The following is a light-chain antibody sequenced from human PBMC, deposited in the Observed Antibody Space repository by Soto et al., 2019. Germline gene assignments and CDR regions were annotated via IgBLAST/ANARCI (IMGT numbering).Light chain of an antibody. Sequence: IVRTKSPATLSVSPGEGATVSCRDSQSVSSSYLVWHQQKPGQAPRLLIYAASRRATGIPDRFSGSGSGTDFTLTISRLEPEDFAVYYCQQSGSSPITFGQGARLEI. CDR3: QQSGSSPIT. CDR1: QSVSSSY. V-gene: IGKV3-20*01. J-gene: IGKJ5*01. CDR2: AAS.